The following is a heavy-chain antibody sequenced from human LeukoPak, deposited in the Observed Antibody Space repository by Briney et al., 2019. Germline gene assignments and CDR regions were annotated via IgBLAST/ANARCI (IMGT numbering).Heavy chain of an antibody. D-gene: IGHD3-22*01. V-gene: IGHV4-39*01. Sequence: PSETLSLTCTVSGGSISSTTHYWGWIRQPPGKGLEWIGSIFYSGITYYNPSLKSRVTMSVDTSKNQFSLNLSSVTAADTAVYYCARGGYYYDSSGYSKFDYWGQGTLVTVSS. CDR1: GGSISSTTHY. CDR2: IFYSGIT. CDR3: ARGGYYYDSSGYSKFDY. J-gene: IGHJ4*02.